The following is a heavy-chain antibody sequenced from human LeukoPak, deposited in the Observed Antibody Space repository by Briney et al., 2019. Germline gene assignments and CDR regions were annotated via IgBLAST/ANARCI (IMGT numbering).Heavy chain of an antibody. V-gene: IGHV3-21*01. Sequence: PGGSLRPSCAASGFTFSSYSMNWVRQAPGKGLEWVSTISGSSRYIYYADSVKGRFTISRDNAKNSLHLQMNSLRAEDSAVYYCARRLNHGDYGSDYWGQGTLVTVSS. CDR2: ISGSSRYI. CDR1: GFTFSSYS. J-gene: IGHJ4*02. CDR3: ARRLNHGDYGSDY. D-gene: IGHD4-17*01.